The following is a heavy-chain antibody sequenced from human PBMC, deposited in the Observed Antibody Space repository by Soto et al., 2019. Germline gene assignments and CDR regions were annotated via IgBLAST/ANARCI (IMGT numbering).Heavy chain of an antibody. CDR3: ARESGDWPLNWFDP. V-gene: IGHV3-74*01. Sequence: PAGSLRLSCAVSGGNFSNHGYYWVCNRQPEGLGRVCRITSDGKSKAYAKSVKGRFAISRDNAKDTLYLQMNGLTAEDTAVDYCARESGDWPLNWFDPWGQGTLVTVSS. D-gene: IGHD2-21*02. J-gene: IGHJ5*02. CDR1: GGNFSNHG. CDR2: ITSDGKSK.